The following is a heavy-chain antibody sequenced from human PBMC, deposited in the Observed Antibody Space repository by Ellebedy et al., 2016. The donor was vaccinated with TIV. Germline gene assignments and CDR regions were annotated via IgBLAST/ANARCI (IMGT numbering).Heavy chain of an antibody. D-gene: IGHD3-22*01. CDR1: GYTFTRYA. Sequence: ASVKVSXKASGYTFTRYAIHWVRQAPGQRLEWMGWISVGNGDTKYSQMFQGRVTLTTDTSATTAYMELSSLRSEDTAVYYCARWGYDVSRHYYGMDVWGQGTTVTVSS. CDR2: ISVGNGDT. V-gene: IGHV1-3*01. J-gene: IGHJ6*02. CDR3: ARWGYDVSRHYYGMDV.